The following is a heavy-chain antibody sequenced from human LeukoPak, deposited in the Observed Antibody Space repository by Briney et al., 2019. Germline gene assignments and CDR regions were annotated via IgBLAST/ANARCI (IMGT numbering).Heavy chain of an antibody. CDR3: ARSTGTYYYGSGSPEPFDY. V-gene: IGHV4-34*01. J-gene: IGHJ4*02. CDR1: GGSFSGYY. CDR2: INHSGST. Sequence: SSETLSLTCAVYGGSFSGYYWSWIRQPPGKGLEWIGEINHSGSTNYNPSLKSRVTISVDTSKNQFSLKLSSVTAADTAVYYCARSTGTYYYGSGSPEPFDYWGQGTLVTVSS. D-gene: IGHD3-10*01.